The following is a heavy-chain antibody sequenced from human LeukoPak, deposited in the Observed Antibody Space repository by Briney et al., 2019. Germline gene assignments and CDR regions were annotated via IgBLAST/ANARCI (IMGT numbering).Heavy chain of an antibody. J-gene: IGHJ3*02. Sequence: GGSLRLSCAASGFTFSSYSMNWVRQAPGKVLEWVSSISSSSSYVYYADSVKGRFTISRDNAKNSLYLQMNSLRAEDTAVYYCARDNGYVDLSAFDIWGQGTMVTVSS. CDR3: ARDNGYVDLSAFDI. CDR1: GFTFSSYS. D-gene: IGHD5-12*01. V-gene: IGHV3-21*01. CDR2: ISSSSSYV.